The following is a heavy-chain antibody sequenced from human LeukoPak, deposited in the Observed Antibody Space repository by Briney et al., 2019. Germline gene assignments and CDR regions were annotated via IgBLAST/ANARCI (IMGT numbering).Heavy chain of an antibody. J-gene: IGHJ3*01. Sequence: GGSLRLSCEASGFTFSSHSMTWVRQAPGKTLEWISYIGHAGSPAHYADSVRGRFTISRDNARNSLYLQMNSLTVEDTAVYYCARDQMPYCSGDCYCVIDLWGRGTLVTVSS. CDR1: GFTFSSHS. V-gene: IGHV3-48*01. CDR2: IGHAGSPA. D-gene: IGHD2-21*01. CDR3: ARDQMPYCSGDCYCVIDL.